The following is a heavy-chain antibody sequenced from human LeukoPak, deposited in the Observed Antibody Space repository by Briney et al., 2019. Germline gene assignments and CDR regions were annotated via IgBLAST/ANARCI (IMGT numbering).Heavy chain of an antibody. V-gene: IGHV4-59*01. Sequence: PSETLSLTCTVSGGSISSYYWSWIPQPPGKGLEWIGYIYYSGSTNYNPSLKSRVTISVDTSKNQFSLKLSSVTAADTAVYYCARGEPYYDFWSGYYCDYWGQGTLVTVSS. J-gene: IGHJ4*02. CDR3: ARGEPYYDFWSGYYCDY. CDR2: IYYSGST. CDR1: GGSISSYY. D-gene: IGHD3-3*01.